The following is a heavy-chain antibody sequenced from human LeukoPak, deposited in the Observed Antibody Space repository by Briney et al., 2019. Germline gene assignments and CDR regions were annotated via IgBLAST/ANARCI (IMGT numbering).Heavy chain of an antibody. Sequence: ASVKVSCKASGYTFTSYYMHWVRQAPGQGLEWMGIINPSGGSTSYAQKFQGRVTMTRDMSTSTVYMELSSLRSEDTAVYYCATEISGYDYQFDYWGQGTLVTVSS. V-gene: IGHV1-46*01. CDR1: GYTFTSYY. J-gene: IGHJ4*02. CDR2: INPSGGST. D-gene: IGHD5-12*01. CDR3: ATEISGYDYQFDY.